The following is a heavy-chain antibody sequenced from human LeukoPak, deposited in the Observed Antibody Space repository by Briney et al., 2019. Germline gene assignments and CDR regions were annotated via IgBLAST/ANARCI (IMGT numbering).Heavy chain of an antibody. J-gene: IGHJ1*01. CDR2: IRYDGSNK. V-gene: IGHV3-30*02. CDR1: GFTFSSYG. Sequence: GGSLRLSCAASGFTFSSYGMHWVRQAPGKGLEWVAFIRYDGSNKYYADSVKGRFTISRDNSKNTLYLQMNSLRAEDTAVYYCAKHQYYESSGYYPAEYFQHWGHGTLVTVSS. D-gene: IGHD3-22*01. CDR3: AKHQYYESSGYYPAEYFQH.